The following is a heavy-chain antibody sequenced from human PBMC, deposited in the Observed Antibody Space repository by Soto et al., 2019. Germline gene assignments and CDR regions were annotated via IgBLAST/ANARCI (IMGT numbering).Heavy chain of an antibody. CDR1: GFTFSSYA. D-gene: IGHD3-9*01. V-gene: IGHV3-23*01. Sequence: EVRLLESGEGLVQPGGSLKLSCAASGFTFSSYAMSWVRQAPWKGLEWVSSIGGSGGNTYYADSVKGRFTISRDNSKNTLFLQMNRLRAEDTAEYYCARVVRYFDTPYGMDVWGHGTTVTVSS. J-gene: IGHJ6*02. CDR2: IGGSGGNT. CDR3: ARVVRYFDTPYGMDV.